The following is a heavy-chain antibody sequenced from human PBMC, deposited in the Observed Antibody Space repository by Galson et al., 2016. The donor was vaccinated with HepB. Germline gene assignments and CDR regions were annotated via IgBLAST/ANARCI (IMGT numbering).Heavy chain of an antibody. V-gene: IGHV3-30-3*01. Sequence: SLRLSCAASGFTFSTYSIHWVRQAPGKGLEWVAMISNDGSNAYYADSVKGRLTISRDNSKNTLYLQMNRLRPDDTAIYYCAREGYGSGNYYSRVPNYYYYGMDVWGQGTTVTVSS. CDR1: GFTFSTYS. CDR3: AREGYGSGNYYSRVPNYYYYGMDV. D-gene: IGHD3-10*01. J-gene: IGHJ6*02. CDR2: ISNDGSNA.